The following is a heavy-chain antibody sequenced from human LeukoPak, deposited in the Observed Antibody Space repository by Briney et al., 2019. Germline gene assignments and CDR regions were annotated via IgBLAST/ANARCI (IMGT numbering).Heavy chain of an antibody. Sequence: SQTLSLTCTVSGDSIKNNNYYWSWIRQPAGKGLEWIGRIYTSGSTIYSPSLKSRLTISIDTSKNQFSLRLTSVTGADTAVYYCARYPRVGATLGFDYWGQGTLVTVSS. CDR3: ARYPRVGATLGFDY. CDR1: GDSIKNNNYY. CDR2: IYTSGST. J-gene: IGHJ4*02. V-gene: IGHV4-61*02. D-gene: IGHD1-26*01.